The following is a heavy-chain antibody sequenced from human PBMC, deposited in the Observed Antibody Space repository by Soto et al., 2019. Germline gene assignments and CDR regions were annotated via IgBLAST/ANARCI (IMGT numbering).Heavy chain of an antibody. Sequence: QLQLQESGPGLVKPSETLSLTCTVSGGSISSSSYYWGWIRQPPGKGLEWIGSIYYSGSTYYNPSLKSRVTISVDTSKNQFSLKLSSVTAADTAVYYCARHVVVPAAMVWFDPWGQGTLVTVSS. CDR2: IYYSGST. CDR3: ARHVVVPAAMVWFDP. CDR1: GGSISSSSYY. D-gene: IGHD2-2*01. V-gene: IGHV4-39*01. J-gene: IGHJ5*02.